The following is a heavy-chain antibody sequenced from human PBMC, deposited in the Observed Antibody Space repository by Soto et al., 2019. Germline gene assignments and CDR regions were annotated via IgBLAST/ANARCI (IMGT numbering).Heavy chain of an antibody. CDR1: GGSFSGYY. CDR2: INHSGST. Sequence: SETLSLTCAVYGGSFSGYYWSWIRQPPGKGLEWIGEINHSGSTNYNPSLKSRVTISVDTSKNQFSLKLSSVTAADTAVYYCARGGGSGYPYYYYYYYMDVWGKGTTVTVSS. D-gene: IGHD5-12*01. CDR3: ARGGGSGYPYYYYYYYMDV. V-gene: IGHV4-34*01. J-gene: IGHJ6*03.